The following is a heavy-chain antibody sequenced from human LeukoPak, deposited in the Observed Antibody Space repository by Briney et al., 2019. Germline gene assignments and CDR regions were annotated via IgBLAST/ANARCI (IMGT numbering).Heavy chain of an antibody. Sequence: GASVKVSCKASGGTFSSYAISWVRQAPGQGLEWMGGIIPIFGTANYAQKFQGRVTITTDESTSTVYMELSSLRSEDTAVYYCARDLGATTSGYFDYWGQGTLVTVSS. V-gene: IGHV1-69*05. CDR2: IIPIFGTA. CDR1: GGTFSSYA. CDR3: ARDLGATTSGYFDY. J-gene: IGHJ4*02. D-gene: IGHD1-26*01.